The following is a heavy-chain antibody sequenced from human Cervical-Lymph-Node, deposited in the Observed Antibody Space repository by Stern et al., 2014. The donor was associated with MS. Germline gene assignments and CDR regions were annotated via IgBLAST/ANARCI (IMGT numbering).Heavy chain of an antibody. J-gene: IGHJ5*02. CDR1: GSSLSTVGVG. CDR3: AHRHCTNGLCSHWFDP. Sequence: QVTLKESGPTLVKPTQTLTLTCTFSGSSLSTVGVGVGWIRQPPGKALEWLALLYWDDDKRYSPSLKSRLTITKDTSQNQVVLTMTNMDPVDTATYYCAHRHCTNGLCSHWFDPWGQGTLVTVSS. V-gene: IGHV2-5*02. D-gene: IGHD2-8*01. CDR2: LYWDDDK.